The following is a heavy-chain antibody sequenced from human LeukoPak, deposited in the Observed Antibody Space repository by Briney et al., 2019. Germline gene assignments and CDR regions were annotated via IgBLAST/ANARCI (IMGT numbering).Heavy chain of an antibody. CDR1: GFTFSNAW. J-gene: IGHJ1*01. D-gene: IGHD4-17*01. CDR2: ISGSGGST. Sequence: GGSLRLSCAASGFTFSNAWMSWVRQAPGKGLEWVSVISGSGGSTYYADSVKGRFTISRVNSKNTLYLQMNSLRAEDTAVYYCAKENYGDSTGGRFQHWGQGTLVTVSS. V-gene: IGHV3-23*01. CDR3: AKENYGDSTGGRFQH.